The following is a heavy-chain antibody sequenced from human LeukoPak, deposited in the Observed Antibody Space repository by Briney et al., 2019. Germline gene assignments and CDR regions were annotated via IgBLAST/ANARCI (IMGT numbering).Heavy chain of an antibody. Sequence: QTGGSLRLSCAASGFTFGSYAMSWVRQAPGKGLEWVSAISGSGGSTYYADSVKGRFTISRDNSKNTLYLQMNSLRAEDTAVYYCAKDGDRYSSSWYVHWGQGTLVTVSS. CDR2: ISGSGGST. J-gene: IGHJ4*02. D-gene: IGHD6-13*01. CDR3: AKDGDRYSSSWYVH. CDR1: GFTFGSYA. V-gene: IGHV3-23*01.